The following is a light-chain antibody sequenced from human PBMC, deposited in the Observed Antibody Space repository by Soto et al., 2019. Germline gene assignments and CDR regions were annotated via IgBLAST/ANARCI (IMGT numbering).Light chain of an antibody. CDR1: QSIGDT. CDR2: GAS. CDR3: QQYSSSRT. Sequence: EIVMTQSPATLSVSPGGRSTLSCRASQSIGDTLAWYQQKPGQAPRLLIHGASTRATGFPGRFSGSGSGTDFTLTISRLEPEDFAMYYCQQYSSSRTFGQGTKVDIK. V-gene: IGKV3-15*01. J-gene: IGKJ1*01.